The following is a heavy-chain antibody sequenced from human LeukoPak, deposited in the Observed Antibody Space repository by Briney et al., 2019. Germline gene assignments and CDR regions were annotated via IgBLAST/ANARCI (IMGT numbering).Heavy chain of an antibody. D-gene: IGHD5-24*01. CDR2: ISSSSSYI. CDR3: ARDPRWGYFDY. V-gene: IGHV3-21*01. J-gene: IGHJ4*02. CDR1: GFTFSSYG. Sequence: GGSLRLSCAASGFTFSSYGMHWVRQAPGKGLEWVSSISSSSSYIYYADSVKGRFTISRDNAKNSLYLQMNSLRAEDTAVYYCARDPRWGYFDYWGQGTLVTVSS.